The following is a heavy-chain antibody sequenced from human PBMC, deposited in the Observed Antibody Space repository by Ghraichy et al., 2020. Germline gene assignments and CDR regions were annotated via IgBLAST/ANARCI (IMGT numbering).Heavy chain of an antibody. J-gene: IGHJ4*02. Sequence: GGSLRLSCAASGFTFSSYAMSWVRQAPGKGLEWVSAISGSGGSTYYADSVKGRFTISRDNSKNTLYLQMNSLRAEDTAVYYCAKASPDIVVVVAAAAFDYWGQGTLVTVSS. CDR2: ISGSGGST. V-gene: IGHV3-23*01. D-gene: IGHD2-15*01. CDR1: GFTFSSYA. CDR3: AKASPDIVVVVAAAAFDY.